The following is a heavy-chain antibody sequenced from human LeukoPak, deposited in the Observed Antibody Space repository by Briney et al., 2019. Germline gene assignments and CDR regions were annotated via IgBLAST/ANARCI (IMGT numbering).Heavy chain of an antibody. CDR2: NNHSGST. V-gene: IGHV4-34*01. D-gene: IGHD3-10*01. J-gene: IGHJ6*03. Sequence: PSETLSLTCALYVGSFSVYYWSWIRQPPGKGLEWIGENNHSGSTNYNPSLKSRVTISVDTSKNQFSLKLSSVTAADKAVYYCAKRTRGFGELPPHYYYCMDVWGKGTTVTIFS. CDR3: AKRTRGFGELPPHYYYCMDV. CDR1: VGSFSVYY.